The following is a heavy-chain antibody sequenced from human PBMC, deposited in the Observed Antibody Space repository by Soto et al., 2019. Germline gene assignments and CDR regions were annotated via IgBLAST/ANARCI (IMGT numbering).Heavy chain of an antibody. D-gene: IGHD6-13*01. J-gene: IGHJ6*02. CDR2: IYYSGST. V-gene: IGHV4-31*03. Sequence: ASETLSLTCTVSGGSISSGGYYWSWIRQHPGKGLEWIGYIYYSGSTYYNPSLKSRVTISVDTSKNQFSLKLSSVTAADTAVYYCAMGYSSSPRLYYYYGMDVWGQGTTVTVSS. CDR3: AMGYSSSPRLYYYYGMDV. CDR1: GGSISSGGYY.